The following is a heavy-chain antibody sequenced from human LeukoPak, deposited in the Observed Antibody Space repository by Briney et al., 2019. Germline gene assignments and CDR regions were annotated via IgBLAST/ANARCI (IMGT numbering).Heavy chain of an antibody. J-gene: IGHJ5*02. CDR3: ARDGYCSGGSCLINWFDP. CDR1: GGSISSSNW. V-gene: IGHV4-4*02. D-gene: IGHD2-15*01. CDR2: IYHSGST. Sequence: SETLSLTCAVSGGSISSSNWWSWVRQPPGKGLEWIGEIYHSGSTNYNPSLKSRVTISVDKSKNQFSLKLSSVTAADTAVYYCARDGYCSGGSCLINWFDPWGQGTLVTVSS.